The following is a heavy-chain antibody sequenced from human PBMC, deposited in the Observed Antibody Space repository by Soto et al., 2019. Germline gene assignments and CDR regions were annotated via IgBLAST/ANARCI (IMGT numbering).Heavy chain of an antibody. CDR3: ARSSGGVFGIIIEGSNWLAP. Sequence: GSLRLSCVASGFTFITSFMGWVRQAPGKGLEWVANINQDGGGTYYVDSVEGRFTISRDNAKDSLYLQMNSLRSEVTAVYYCARSSGGVFGIIIEGSNWLAPWGQGSLVTVSS. J-gene: IGHJ5*02. V-gene: IGHV3-7*03. CDR2: INQDGGGT. CDR1: GFTFITSF. D-gene: IGHD3-16*02.